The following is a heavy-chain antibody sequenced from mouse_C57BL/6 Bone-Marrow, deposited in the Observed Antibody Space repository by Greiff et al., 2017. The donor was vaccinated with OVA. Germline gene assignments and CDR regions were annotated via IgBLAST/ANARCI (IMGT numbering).Heavy chain of an antibody. V-gene: IGHV1-22*01. J-gene: IGHJ2*01. CDR3: ARESGYDYDY. CDR2: INPNNGGT. D-gene: IGHD2-4*01. CDR1: GYTFTDYN. Sequence: VQLKQSGPELVKPGASVKMSCKASGYTFTDYNMHWVKQSHGKSLEWIGYINPNNGGTSYNQKFKGKATLTVNKSSSTAYMELRSLTSEDSAVYYCARESGYDYDYWGQGITLTVSS.